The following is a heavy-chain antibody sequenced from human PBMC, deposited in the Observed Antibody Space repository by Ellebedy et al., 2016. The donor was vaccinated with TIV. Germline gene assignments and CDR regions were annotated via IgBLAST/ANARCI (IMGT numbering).Heavy chain of an antibody. CDR3: ARGDTSSSRIYY. CDR1: GGSISSGDHY. V-gene: IGHV4-30-4*01. CDR2: IYSSGST. Sequence: MPSETLSLTCTVSGGSISSGDHYWSWIRQPPGKGLEWIGYIYSSGSTYYSPSLKSRVTISVDTSKKQFSLNLSSVTAADTAVYYCARGDTSSSRIYYWGQGTLVTVSS. D-gene: IGHD6-6*01. J-gene: IGHJ4*02.